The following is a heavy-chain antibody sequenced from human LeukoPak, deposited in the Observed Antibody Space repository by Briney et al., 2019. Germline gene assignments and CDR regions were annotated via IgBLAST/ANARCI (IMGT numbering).Heavy chain of an antibody. D-gene: IGHD2-8*02. J-gene: IGHJ4*02. V-gene: IGHV4-39*07. CDR3: ARTGGTIDY. CDR1: GGSISSSSYS. CDR2: SSYSGST. Sequence: PSETLSLTCTVSGGSISSSSYSWGWIRQPPGKGLEYIGSSSYSGSTYYNPSLKSRVTISVDTSKNQFSLKLNSVTAADTAVYYCARTGGTIDYWGQGTLVTVSS.